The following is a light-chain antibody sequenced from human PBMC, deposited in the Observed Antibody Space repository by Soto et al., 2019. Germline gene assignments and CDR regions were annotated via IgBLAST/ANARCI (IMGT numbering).Light chain of an antibody. CDR2: AAS. Sequence: DIQMTQSPSSLSASVGDRVTITCRASQSITTYLIWYQQKPGKAPNLLIYAASSLQSGVPSRLSGSGSGTDFTLTTSSLQPADIATYYCQQTYSTPWTFGHGTKVEIK. CDR1: QSITTY. CDR3: QQTYSTPWT. V-gene: IGKV1-39*01. J-gene: IGKJ1*01.